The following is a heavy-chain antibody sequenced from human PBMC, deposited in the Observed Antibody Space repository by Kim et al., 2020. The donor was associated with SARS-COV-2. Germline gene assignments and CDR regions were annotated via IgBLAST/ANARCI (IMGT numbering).Heavy chain of an antibody. CDR1: GGSISSGGYY. CDR2: IYYSGST. J-gene: IGHJ4*01. V-gene: IGHV4-31*11. D-gene: IGHD3-3*01. CDR3: ARRRITIFGVIIEFDY. Sequence: SETLSLTCAVSGGSISSGGYYWSWIRQHPGKGLEWLGYIYYSGSTYYNPSLKSRVIISVDTSKNQFLLKLSSVTAADTAVCYFARRRITIFGVIIEFDY.